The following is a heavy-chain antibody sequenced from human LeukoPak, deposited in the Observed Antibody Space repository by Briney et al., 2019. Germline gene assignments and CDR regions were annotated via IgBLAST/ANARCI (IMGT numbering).Heavy chain of an antibody. CDR2: ISLNNGNT. J-gene: IGHJ4*01. CDR3: QRVTIFGVVIDFDY. D-gene: IGHD3-3*01. CDR1: GYAFDYYG. Sequence: ASVKVSCKASGYAFDYYGITWVRQAPGQGLEWVGWISLNNGNTHYTKYAQRFQGRVTLTADTSTATAYMELRGLRTDDTAVYYCQRVTIFGVVIDFDYWGQEPWSPSPQ. V-gene: IGHV1-18*01.